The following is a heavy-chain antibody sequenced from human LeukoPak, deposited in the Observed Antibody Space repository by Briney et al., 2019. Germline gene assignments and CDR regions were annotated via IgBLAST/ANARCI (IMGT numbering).Heavy chain of an antibody. D-gene: IGHD4-11*01. CDR1: GGSFSGYF. Sequence: PSETLSLTCAVYGGSFSGYFWNWIRQPPGKGLEWIGEINHSGSTNYNPSLKSRVTISVDTSKNQFSLKLSSVTAADTAVYYCARRYSNYRGYYYYYMDVWGKGTTVTVSS. CDR2: INHSGST. V-gene: IGHV4-34*01. J-gene: IGHJ6*03. CDR3: ARRYSNYRGYYYYYMDV.